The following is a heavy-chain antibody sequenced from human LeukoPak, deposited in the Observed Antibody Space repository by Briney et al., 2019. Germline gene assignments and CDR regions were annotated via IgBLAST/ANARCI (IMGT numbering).Heavy chain of an antibody. CDR3: ARDRDYGSGIFDY. D-gene: IGHD3-10*01. V-gene: IGHV1-2*02. CDR2: INPNSGGT. CDR1: GYTFTGYY. Sequence: ASVKVSCKASGYTFTGYYMHWVRQAPGQGPEWMGWINPNSGGTNYAQKFQGRVTMTRDTSISTAYMELNRLRSDDTAVYYCARDRDYGSGIFDYWGQGTPVTVSS. J-gene: IGHJ4*02.